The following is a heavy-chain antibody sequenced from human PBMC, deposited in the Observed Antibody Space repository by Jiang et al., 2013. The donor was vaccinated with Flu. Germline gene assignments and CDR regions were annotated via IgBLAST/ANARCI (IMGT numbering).Heavy chain of an antibody. D-gene: IGHD1-26*01. J-gene: IGHJ5*02. V-gene: IGHV4-39*01. Sequence: PGLVKPSETLSLTCTVSGGSISSSSYYWGWIRQPPGKGLEWIGSIYYSGSTYYNPSLKSRVTISVDTSKNQFSLKLSSVTAADTAVYYCARHVLQEWELSWGWFDPWGQGTLVTVSS. CDR2: IYYSGST. CDR1: GGSISSSSYY. CDR3: ARHVLQEWELSWGWFDP.